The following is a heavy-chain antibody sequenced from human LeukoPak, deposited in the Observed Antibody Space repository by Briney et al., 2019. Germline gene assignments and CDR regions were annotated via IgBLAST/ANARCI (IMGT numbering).Heavy chain of an antibody. CDR3: ARCPDHYYAMDV. V-gene: IGHV3-30*04. Sequence: GRSLRLSCAASGFTFSSYAMHWVRQAPGKGLEWVAVISYDGSNKYYADSVKGRFTISRDNSKNTLYLQMNSLRAEDTAVYHCARCPDHYYAMDVWGQGTTVTVSS. J-gene: IGHJ6*02. CDR2: ISYDGSNK. CDR1: GFTFSSYA.